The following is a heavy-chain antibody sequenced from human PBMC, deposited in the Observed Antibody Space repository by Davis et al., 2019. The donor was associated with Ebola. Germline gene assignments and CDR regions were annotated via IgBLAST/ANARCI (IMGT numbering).Heavy chain of an antibody. CDR1: GYSFTSYW. D-gene: IGHD5-24*01. Sequence: PGGSLRLSCKGSGYSFTSYWIVWVRQLPGKGLECMGIIFPGDSDTRSSPSFQGQVTIPADKSITTAYLQWSSLKASDTAMYYCARGTDGYNPGGYFDSWGQGTLVTVSS. J-gene: IGHJ4*02. V-gene: IGHV5-51*01. CDR2: IFPGDSDT. CDR3: ARGTDGYNPGGYFDS.